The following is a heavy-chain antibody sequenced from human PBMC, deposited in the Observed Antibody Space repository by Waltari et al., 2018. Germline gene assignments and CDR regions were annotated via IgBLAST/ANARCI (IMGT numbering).Heavy chain of an antibody. D-gene: IGHD3-10*01. CDR2: INSEGSLI. J-gene: IGHJ4*02. CDR1: GFHFHPHW. CDR3: ARGGGSLDY. V-gene: IGHV3-74*01. Sequence: EVQLVESGGGLVRPGESLRLYCAASGFHFHPHWIHWVRQAPGKGMVWVARINSEGSLISYAASVKGRFTISRDNAKNTLYLQMNSLRAEDTAVYYCARGGGSLDYWGQGTQVTVSS.